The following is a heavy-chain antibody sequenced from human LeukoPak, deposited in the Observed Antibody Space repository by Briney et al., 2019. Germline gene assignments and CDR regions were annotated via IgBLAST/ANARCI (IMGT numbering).Heavy chain of an antibody. CDR3: ARDPCSGGSCYLDY. Sequence: GRSLRLSCAASGFTFSSYAMHWARQAPGKGLEWVAVISYDGSNKYYADSVKGRFTISRDNSKNTLYLQMNSLRAEDTAVYYCARDPCSGGSCYLDYWGQGTLVTVSS. CDR2: ISYDGSNK. V-gene: IGHV3-30*04. J-gene: IGHJ4*02. CDR1: GFTFSSYA. D-gene: IGHD2-15*01.